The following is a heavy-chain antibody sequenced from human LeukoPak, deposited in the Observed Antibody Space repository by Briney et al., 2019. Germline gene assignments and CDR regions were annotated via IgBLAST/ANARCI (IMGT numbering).Heavy chain of an antibody. Sequence: PSETLSLTCTVSGGSISSSSYYWGWIRQPPGKGLEWIGSIYYSGSTNYNPSLKSRVTMSVDTSKNQFSLKLTSVTAADTAVYYCASGSGSYSHWFDPWGQGILVTVSS. V-gene: IGHV4-39*07. CDR3: ASGSGSYSHWFDP. CDR1: GGSISSSSYY. J-gene: IGHJ5*02. CDR2: IYYSGST. D-gene: IGHD3-10*01.